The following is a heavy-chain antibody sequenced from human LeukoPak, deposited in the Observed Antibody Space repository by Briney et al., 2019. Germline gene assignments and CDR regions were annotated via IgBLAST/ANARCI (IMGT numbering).Heavy chain of an antibody. Sequence: GGSLRLSCAASGFTFSSYSMNWVRQAPGKGLEWVSYISSSSSTIYYADSVKGRFTISRDNAKNSLYLQMNSLRAEDTAVYYCAVYYDSSGYYQGYFDYWGQGTLVTVSS. CDR3: AVYYDSSGYYQGYFDY. J-gene: IGHJ4*02. CDR2: ISSSSSTI. CDR1: GFTFSSYS. D-gene: IGHD3-22*01. V-gene: IGHV3-48*04.